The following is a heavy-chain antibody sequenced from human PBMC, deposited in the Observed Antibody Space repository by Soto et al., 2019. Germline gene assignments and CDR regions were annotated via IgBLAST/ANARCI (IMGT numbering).Heavy chain of an antibody. CDR3: ASLTGGGNQRHIDY. J-gene: IGHJ4*02. CDR2: IDPSDSYN. Sequence: GESLKISCKGAGYSFTSYWISWVRQMPGKGLEWMGRIDPSDSYNNYSPSFQGHVTSSADKSISTAYLQWSSLKASDTAMYYCASLTGGGNQRHIDYWGQGTLVTVSS. CDR1: GYSFTSYW. V-gene: IGHV5-10-1*01. D-gene: IGHD1-1*01.